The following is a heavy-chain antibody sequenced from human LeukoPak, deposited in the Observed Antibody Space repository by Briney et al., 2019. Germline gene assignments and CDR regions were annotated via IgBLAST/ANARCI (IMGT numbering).Heavy chain of an antibody. V-gene: IGHV3-30*18. D-gene: IGHD6-19*01. CDR2: ISYDGSNK. J-gene: IGHJ4*02. Sequence: GGSLRLSCAASGFTFSSYGMHWVRQAPGKGLEWVAVISYDGSNKYYADSVKGRFTIFRDNSKNTLYLQMNSLRAEDTAVYYCAKDLAVAGFAGDYWGQGTLVTVSS. CDR1: GFTFSSYG. CDR3: AKDLAVAGFAGDY.